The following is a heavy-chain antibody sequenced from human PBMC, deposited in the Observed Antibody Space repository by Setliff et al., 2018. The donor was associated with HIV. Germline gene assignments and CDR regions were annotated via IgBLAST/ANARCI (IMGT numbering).Heavy chain of an antibody. V-gene: IGHV3-21*03. D-gene: IGHD2-15*01. CDR3: TRESGGKIDY. CDR2: ISSTGTYI. Sequence: GGSLRLSCAASGFTFNNYAMHWVRQAPGKGPEWVSSISSTGTYIYYADSMKGRFTISRDDSKSITYLQMNGLQTDDTAIYYCTRESGGKIDYWGQGTLVTVSS. CDR1: GFTFNNYA. J-gene: IGHJ4*02.